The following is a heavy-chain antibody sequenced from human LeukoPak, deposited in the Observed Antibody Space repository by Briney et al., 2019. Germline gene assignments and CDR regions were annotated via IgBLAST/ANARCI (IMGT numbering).Heavy chain of an antibody. CDR1: GGSFSGYY. J-gene: IGHJ3*02. CDR2: INHSGST. Sequence: SETLSLTCAVYGGSFSGYYWSWSRQPPGKGLEWIGEINHSGSTNYNPSLKSRVTISVDTSKNQFSLKLSSVTAADTAVYYCARGDIVGATDDAFDIWGQGTMVTVSS. V-gene: IGHV4-34*01. D-gene: IGHD1-26*01. CDR3: ARGDIVGATDDAFDI.